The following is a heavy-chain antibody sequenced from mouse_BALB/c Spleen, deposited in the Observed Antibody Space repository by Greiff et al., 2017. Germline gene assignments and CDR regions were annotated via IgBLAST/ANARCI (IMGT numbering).Heavy chain of an antibody. CDR2: IDPSDSYT. D-gene: IGHD1-1*01. J-gene: IGHJ4*01. CDR3: ARVTTVWDSSAMDY. CDR1: GHTFTSHW. Sequence: VQLQQPGAELVKPGASVKLSCKASGHTFTSHWMHRGKQRPGQGLEWVGEIDPSDSYTNYNQKFKGKATLTVDKSSSTAYMQLSSLTSEDSAVYYCARVTTVWDSSAMDYWGQGTSVTVSS. V-gene: IGHV1-69*02.